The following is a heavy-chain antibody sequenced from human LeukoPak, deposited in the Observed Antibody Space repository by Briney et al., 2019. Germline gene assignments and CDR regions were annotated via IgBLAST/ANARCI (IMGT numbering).Heavy chain of an antibody. CDR1: GGSFSGYY. Sequence: SETLSLTCAVYGGSFSGYYWSWIRQPPGKGLEWIGEINHSGSTNYNPSLKSRVTISVDTSKNQFSLKLSSVTAADTAVYYCARHAVWGSFIDYWGQGTLVTVSS. CDR3: ARHAVWGSFIDY. V-gene: IGHV4-34*01. D-gene: IGHD3-16*01. CDR2: INHSGST. J-gene: IGHJ4*02.